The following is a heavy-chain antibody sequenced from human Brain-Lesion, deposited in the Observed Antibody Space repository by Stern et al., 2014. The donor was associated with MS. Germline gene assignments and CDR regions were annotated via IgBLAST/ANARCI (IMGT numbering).Heavy chain of an antibody. V-gene: IGHV1-69*14. J-gene: IGHJ5*02. D-gene: IGHD5-18*01. CDR2: VSPIFGSP. Sequence: VQLVESGPEVKKPGSSVQVSCKASGGTFGTYPITWVRQAPGQGLEWMGRVSPIFGSPKYAQKFQGRVKMTADRSKTTVYMNLSSLKSDDEAVYFCAKDGPALVTNWFDXWGRGTLVTVSS. CDR3: AKDGPALVTNWFDX. CDR1: GGTFGTYP.